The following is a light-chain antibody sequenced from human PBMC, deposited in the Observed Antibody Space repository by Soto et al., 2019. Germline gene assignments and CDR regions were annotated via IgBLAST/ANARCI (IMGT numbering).Light chain of an antibody. J-gene: IGLJ1*01. Sequence: QSVLTQPASVSGSPGQSITISCTGTSSDVGVYNYVSWYQHHPGKAPKVIIYEVRNRPSGVSNRFSGSKSGNTASLTISGLQAEDEADYYCSSYTTGSTYVFGTGTKLTVL. CDR1: SSDVGVYNY. V-gene: IGLV2-14*01. CDR2: EVR. CDR3: SSYTTGSTYV.